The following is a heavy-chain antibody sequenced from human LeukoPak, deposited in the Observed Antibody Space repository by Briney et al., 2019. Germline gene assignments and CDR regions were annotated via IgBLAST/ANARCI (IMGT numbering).Heavy chain of an antibody. CDR3: AKDLMEYCTNGVCYKSGYFDY. CDR1: GFTFSSYA. J-gene: IGHJ4*02. Sequence: GGSLRLSCAASGFTFSSYAMGWVRQAPGKGLEWVSAISGSGGSTYYADSVKGRFTISRDNSKNTLYLQMNSLRVEDTAVYYCAKDLMEYCTNGVCYKSGYFDYWGQGTLVTVSS. CDR2: ISGSGGST. D-gene: IGHD2-8*01. V-gene: IGHV3-23*01.